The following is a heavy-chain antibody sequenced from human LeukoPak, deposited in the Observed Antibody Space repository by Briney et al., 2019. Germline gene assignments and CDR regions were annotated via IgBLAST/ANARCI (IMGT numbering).Heavy chain of an antibody. V-gene: IGHV4-39*01. Sequence: SEALSLTCTVSGSSISSGGYYWGWIRQPPGKGLEWIGSIYYSGSTYYNPSLKSRVTISVDTSKNQFSLKLSSVTAADTAVYYCASPGGGPTDYWGQGTLVTVSS. CDR3: ASPGGGPTDY. J-gene: IGHJ4*02. CDR1: GSSISSGGYY. D-gene: IGHD3-16*01. CDR2: IYYSGST.